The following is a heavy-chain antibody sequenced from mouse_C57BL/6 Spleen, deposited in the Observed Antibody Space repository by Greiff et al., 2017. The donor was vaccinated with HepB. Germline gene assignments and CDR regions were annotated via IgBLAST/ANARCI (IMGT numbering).Heavy chain of an antibody. CDR3: ARYWGVITTVPVAGYFDV. J-gene: IGHJ1*03. V-gene: IGHV1-82*01. Sequence: VKLMESGPELVKPGASVKISCKASGYAFSSSWMNWVKQRPGKGLEWIGRIYPGDGDTNYNGKFKGKATLTADKSSSTAYMQLSSLTSEDSAVYFCARYWGVITTVPVAGYFDVWGTGTTVTVSS. CDR2: IYPGDGDT. D-gene: IGHD1-1*01. CDR1: GYAFSSSW.